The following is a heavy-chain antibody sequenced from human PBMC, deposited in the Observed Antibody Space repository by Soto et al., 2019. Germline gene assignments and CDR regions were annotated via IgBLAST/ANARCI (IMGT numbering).Heavy chain of an antibody. Sequence: PSETLSLTCTVSGGSISSYYWSWIRQPPGKGLEWIGYIYNSGSTVYNPSLKSRLTISLDTSKNQVSLKLSSVTAADTAVYYCTRPNQGDYALDIWGQGTMVTVSS. CDR1: GGSISSYY. D-gene: IGHD2-21*02. CDR2: IYNSGST. CDR3: TRPNQGDYALDI. V-gene: IGHV4-59*08. J-gene: IGHJ3*02.